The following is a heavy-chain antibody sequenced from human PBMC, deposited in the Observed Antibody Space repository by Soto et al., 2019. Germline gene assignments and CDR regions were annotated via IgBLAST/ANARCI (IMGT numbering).Heavy chain of an antibody. Sequence: EVKLVESGGGFVQPAGPLKLSCAASGFIFSGSAIHCVRQASGKGLEWVGRIRSRANNYATSFAASVKGRFIFSIDDSKNRPYLQMNTLKTEDTAVYYCSRGQRAAIGVYSYHSMDVLDEGTTVTVAS. CDR1: GFIFSGSA. D-gene: IGHD2-2*02. J-gene: IGHJ6*04. V-gene: IGHV3-73*02. CDR2: IRSRANNYAT. CDR3: SRGQRAAIGVYSYHSMDV.